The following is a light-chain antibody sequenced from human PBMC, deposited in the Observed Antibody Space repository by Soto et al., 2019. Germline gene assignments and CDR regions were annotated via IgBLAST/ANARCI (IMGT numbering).Light chain of an antibody. J-gene: IGKJ1*01. V-gene: IGKV4-1*01. CDR2: WAS. Sequence: DIVMAPSPDSLAVSLGERATINCKSSQSVLYSSNNKNYLAWYQQKPGQPPKLLIYWASTRESGVPDRFSGSGSGTDFTLTISSLQAEDVAVYYCQQHYSTPRTFGQGTKV. CDR3: QQHYSTPRT. CDR1: QSVLYSSNNKNY.